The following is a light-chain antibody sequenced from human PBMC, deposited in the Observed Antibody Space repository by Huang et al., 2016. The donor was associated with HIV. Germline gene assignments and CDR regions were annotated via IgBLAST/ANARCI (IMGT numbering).Light chain of an antibody. CDR1: QSINNN. CDR2: GAS. CDR3: QQYNNGPPIT. Sequence: ELVMTQSPATLSVSPGERATLSCRASQSINNNLAWYQQKPGQAPRLLIYGASTRATGMPARFSGSGSGTEFTLTISSLQSEDFAVYYCQQYNNGPPITFGQGTRLEIK. V-gene: IGKV3-15*01. J-gene: IGKJ5*01.